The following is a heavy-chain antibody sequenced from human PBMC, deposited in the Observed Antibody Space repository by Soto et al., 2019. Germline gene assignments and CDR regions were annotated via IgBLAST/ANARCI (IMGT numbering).Heavy chain of an antibody. J-gene: IGHJ5*02. CDR2: TYYRSNWYN. V-gene: IGHV6-1*01. CDR3: ARGFGPAVGPAAVGTNWLEP. CDR1: VDRFSSNSAA. Sequence: PSQSLSLTCAISVDRFSSNSAAGTWIRQSPSRGREWLGRTYYRSNWYNDYAVSLKSRVTXNTDTSKNKFYLQLNSVAPEDTAVYYCARGFGPAVGPAAVGTNWLEPGTQGIVVAASS. D-gene: IGHD2-2*01.